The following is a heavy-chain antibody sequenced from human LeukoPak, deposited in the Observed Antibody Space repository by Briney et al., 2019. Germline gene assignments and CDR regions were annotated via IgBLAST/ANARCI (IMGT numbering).Heavy chain of an antibody. J-gene: IGHJ4*02. CDR2: IKQDGSEK. CDR1: GFTFSSFW. V-gene: IGHV3-7*01. D-gene: IGHD3-22*01. Sequence: PGGSLRLSCAASGFTFSSFWMSWVRQAPGKGLEWVANIKQDGSEKYYVDSVKGRFTISRDNAKNSLYLQMNGLRAEDTAVYYCASAYDSSGYYGGDYWGQGTLVTVSS. CDR3: ASAYDSSGYYGGDY.